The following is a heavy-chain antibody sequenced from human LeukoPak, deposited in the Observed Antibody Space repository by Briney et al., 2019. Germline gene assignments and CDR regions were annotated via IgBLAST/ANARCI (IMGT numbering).Heavy chain of an antibody. D-gene: IGHD2-15*01. CDR1: GFTFSSYG. J-gene: IGHJ4*02. V-gene: IGHV3-48*02. CDR3: ARGCSGGSCFGDFDY. CDR2: ISSRSSTI. Sequence: GGSLRLSCAASGFTFSSYGMNWVRQAPGKGLEWISYISSRSSTIYYADFVKGRFTISRDNAKNSLYLQMNSLRDEDTAVYYCARGCSGGSCFGDFDYWGQGTLGTVSS.